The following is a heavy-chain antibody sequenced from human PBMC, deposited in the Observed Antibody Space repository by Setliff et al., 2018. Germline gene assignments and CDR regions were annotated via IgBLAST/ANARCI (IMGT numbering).Heavy chain of an antibody. V-gene: IGHV1-18*01. Sequence: ASVKVSCKASGYTFSDYGVSWVRQAPGQGLEWMGWISPHTGKAFYAPKFQGRVIMTTDTSSNTAYLDLSSMTSDDTGVYFCERFVRYCTTTLCQSTSGEDLWGQGTLVTVSS. J-gene: IGHJ5*02. CDR2: ISPHTGKA. D-gene: IGHD2-8*01. CDR3: ERFVRYCTTTLCQSTSGEDL. CDR1: GYTFSDYG.